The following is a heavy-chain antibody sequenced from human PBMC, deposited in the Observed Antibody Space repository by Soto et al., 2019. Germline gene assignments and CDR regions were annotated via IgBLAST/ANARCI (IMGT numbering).Heavy chain of an antibody. CDR2: INHTGRS. J-gene: IGHJ4*02. V-gene: IGHV4-34*01. D-gene: IGHD3-22*01. CDR1: GGSFTDYWSFSGYQ. CDR3: ARGQSESFDNSDSSYHYFGY. Sequence: SETLSLTCAVSGGSFTDYWSFSGYQWSWIRQPPEKGLEWIGDINHTGRSRYNPALKSRVTMSVDTSKNQFSLKLASVTAADTAVYYCARGQSESFDNSDSSYHYFGYWGQGNQVTVSS.